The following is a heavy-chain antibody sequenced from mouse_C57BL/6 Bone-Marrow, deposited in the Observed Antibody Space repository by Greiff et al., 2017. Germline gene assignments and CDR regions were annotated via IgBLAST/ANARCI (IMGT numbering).Heavy chain of an antibody. Sequence: EVKVVESGGDLVKPGGSLKLSCAASGFTFSSYGMSWVRQTPDKRLEWVATISSGGSYTYYPDSVKGRFTISRDNAKNTLYLQMSSLKSEDTAMYYCASLYGSSYYAMDYWGQGTSVTVSS. D-gene: IGHD1-1*01. J-gene: IGHJ4*01. CDR3: ASLYGSSYYAMDY. CDR2: ISSGGSYT. V-gene: IGHV5-6*01. CDR1: GFTFSSYG.